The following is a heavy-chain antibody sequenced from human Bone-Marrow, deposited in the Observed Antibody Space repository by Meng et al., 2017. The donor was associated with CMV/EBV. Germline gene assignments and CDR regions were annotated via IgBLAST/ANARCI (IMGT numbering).Heavy chain of an antibody. CDR3: TRPSGYSSGWYEGNDY. CDR2: IRSKAYGGTT. CDR1: GFTFGDYA. D-gene: IGHD6-19*01. V-gene: IGHV3-49*04. Sequence: GGSLRLSCTASGFTFGDYAMSWVRQAPGKGLEWVGFIRSKAYGGTTEYAASVKGRFTISRDDSKSIAYLQMNSLKTEDTAVYYCTRPSGYSSGWYEGNDYWGQGTLVTVSS. J-gene: IGHJ4*02.